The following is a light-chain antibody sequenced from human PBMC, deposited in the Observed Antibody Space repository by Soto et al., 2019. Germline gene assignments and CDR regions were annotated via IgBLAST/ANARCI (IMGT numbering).Light chain of an antibody. CDR3: ASYTAINTWV. Sequence: ALTQPASVSGSPGQSITISCTGTSSDVDVYNYVSWYQHHPGKAPKVVIYEVSNRPSGVSNRFSASKSGNTASLTISGLQAEDEADYYCASYTAINTWVFGGGTKLTVL. CDR1: SSDVDVYNY. CDR2: EVS. V-gene: IGLV2-14*01. J-gene: IGLJ3*02.